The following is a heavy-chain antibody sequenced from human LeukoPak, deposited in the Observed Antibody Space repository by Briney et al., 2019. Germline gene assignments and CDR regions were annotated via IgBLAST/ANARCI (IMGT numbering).Heavy chain of an antibody. CDR1: GFTFSSHW. V-gene: IGHV3-74*01. D-gene: IGHD3-22*01. CDR2: INSDGSSI. Sequence: GGSLRLSCAASGFTFSSHWMHWVRQAPGKGLVWVSRINSDGSSISYADSVKGRFTISRDNAKNSLYLQMNSLRAEDTAVYYCAREYYDSSGYYIDYGGQRTLVTPSS. CDR3: AREYYDSSGYYIDY. J-gene: IGHJ4*02.